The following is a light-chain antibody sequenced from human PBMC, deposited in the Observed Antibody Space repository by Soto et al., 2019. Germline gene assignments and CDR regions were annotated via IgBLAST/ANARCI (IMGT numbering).Light chain of an antibody. CDR3: QQYGSSPHT. CDR2: GAS. Sequence: EIVLTQSPGTLSLSPGERATLSCRASQSVDSNYLAWYQQKPGQAPRLLIYGASSRATGIPDRFSGSGSGTDFTLSISRLEPEDFAVYYCQQYGSSPHTFGQGTKVDIK. J-gene: IGKJ1*01. V-gene: IGKV3-20*01. CDR1: QSVDSNY.